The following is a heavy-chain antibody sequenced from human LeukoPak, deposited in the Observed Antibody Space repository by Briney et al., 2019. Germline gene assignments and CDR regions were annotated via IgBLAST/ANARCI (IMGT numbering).Heavy chain of an antibody. D-gene: IGHD3-10*01. CDR2: ISGSGSST. J-gene: IGHJ6*02. CDR3: AKGPITMLMDV. V-gene: IGHV3-23*01. CDR1: GFIVSSNH. Sequence: GGSLRLSCAASGFIVSSNHMSWVRQAPGRGLEWVSAISGSGSSTYYADSVKGRFTISRDNSKNTLYLQMNSLRAEDTAIYYCAKGPITMLMDVWGQGTTVTVSS.